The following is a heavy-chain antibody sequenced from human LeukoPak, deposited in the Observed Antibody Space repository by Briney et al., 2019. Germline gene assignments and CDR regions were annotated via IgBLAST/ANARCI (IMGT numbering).Heavy chain of an antibody. Sequence: ASVKVSCKASGYTFTSYGITWVRQAPGQGLEWMGWISAYNGNTNYVQKFQGRVTMTTDTFTSTAYMELRSLRSDDTAVYYRARSIALDDWFDPWGQGTLVTVSS. CDR2: ISAYNGNT. CDR1: GYTFTSYG. D-gene: IGHD2/OR15-2a*01. J-gene: IGHJ5*02. CDR3: ARSIALDDWFDP. V-gene: IGHV1-18*01.